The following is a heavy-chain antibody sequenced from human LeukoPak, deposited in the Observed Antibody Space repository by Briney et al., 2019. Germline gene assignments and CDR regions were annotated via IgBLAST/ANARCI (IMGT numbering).Heavy chain of an antibody. D-gene: IGHD3-3*01. Sequence: SETLSLTCAVYGGSFSGYYWSWIRQPPGKGLGWIGEINHSGSTNYNPSLKSRVTISVDTSKNQFSLKLSSVTAADTAVYYCARGLSFWSGYFGRDGMDVWGQGTTVTVSS. CDR2: INHSGST. CDR1: GGSFSGYY. V-gene: IGHV4-34*01. CDR3: ARGLSFWSGYFGRDGMDV. J-gene: IGHJ6*02.